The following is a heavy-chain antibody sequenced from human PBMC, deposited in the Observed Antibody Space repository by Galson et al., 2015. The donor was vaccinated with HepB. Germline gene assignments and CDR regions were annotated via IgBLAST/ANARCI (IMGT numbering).Heavy chain of an antibody. CDR2: IWYDGSNK. J-gene: IGHJ4*02. CDR1: GFTFSTHG. CDR3: ARDWPGVSQASFDY. D-gene: IGHD5/OR15-5a*01. V-gene: IGHV3-33*01. Sequence: SLRLSCAASGFTFSTHGMHWVRQAPGKGLEWVAVIWYDGSNKYYADSVKGRFTISRDNAKNSLYLQMNSLRVEDTAVYYCARDWPGVSQASFDYWGQGSLVIVSS.